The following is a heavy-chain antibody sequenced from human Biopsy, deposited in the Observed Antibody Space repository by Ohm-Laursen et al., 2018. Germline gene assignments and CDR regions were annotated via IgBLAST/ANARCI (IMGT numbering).Heavy chain of an antibody. CDR2: IYYSGRT. J-gene: IGHJ6*02. CDR3: AGYSWIRNVDYYNPYHYYGLDV. D-gene: IGHD5-12*01. CDR1: GESFTSYY. Sequence: SETLSLTCAVSGESFTSYYWSWIRQPPGKGLEWIGQIYYSGRTNYNPSLKSRVTISVDTSRNQFSLNLRSVTAGDTTAYYCAGYSWIRNVDYYNPYHYYGLDVWGQGTKVTVSS. V-gene: IGHV4-34*01.